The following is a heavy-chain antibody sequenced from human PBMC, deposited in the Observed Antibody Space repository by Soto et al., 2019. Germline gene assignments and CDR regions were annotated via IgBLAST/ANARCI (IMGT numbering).Heavy chain of an antibody. V-gene: IGHV4-4*02. CDR2: IYHSGST. CDR1: GGSIISSNW. CDR3: ARDTKGKDYYYYGMDV. D-gene: IGHD2-8*01. J-gene: IGHJ6*02. Sequence: SETLSLTCAFPGGSIISSNWCSWVRQPPGKGLEWIGEIYHSGSTNYNPSLKSRVTISVDKSKNQFSLKLSSVTAADTAVYYCARDTKGKDYYYYGMDVWGQGTTVT.